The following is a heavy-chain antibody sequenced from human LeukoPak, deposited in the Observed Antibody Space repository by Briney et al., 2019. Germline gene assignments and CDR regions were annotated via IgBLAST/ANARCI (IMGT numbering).Heavy chain of an antibody. CDR1: GLPFSSYW. CDR3: APWLRWDAFDI. V-gene: IGHV3-7*03. J-gene: IGHJ3*02. D-gene: IGHD5-12*01. CDR2: IKQDGSEK. Sequence: GSLSLSCAASGLPFSSYWMSWVRQAPGKGLEWVANIKQDGSEKYYVDSVKGRFTISRDNAKNSLYLQMNSLRAEDTAVYYCAPWLRWDAFDIWGQGTMVTVSS.